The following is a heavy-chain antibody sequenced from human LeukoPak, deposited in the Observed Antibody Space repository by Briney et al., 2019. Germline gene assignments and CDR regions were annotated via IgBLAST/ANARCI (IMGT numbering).Heavy chain of an antibody. Sequence: SETLSLTCTVSGGSISSSSYYWGWIRQPPGKGLEWIGSIYYSGSTYYNPSLKSRVTISVDTSKNQFSLKLSSVTAADTAVYYCARRVYYCDSSGYIALFDYWGQGTLVTVSS. J-gene: IGHJ4*02. CDR3: ARRVYYCDSSGYIALFDY. CDR1: GGSISSSSYY. V-gene: IGHV4-39*01. CDR2: IYYSGST. D-gene: IGHD3-22*01.